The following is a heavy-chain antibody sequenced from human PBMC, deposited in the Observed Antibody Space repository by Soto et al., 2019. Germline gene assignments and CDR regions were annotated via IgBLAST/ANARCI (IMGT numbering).Heavy chain of an antibody. V-gene: IGHV3-23*01. Sequence: EVQLLESGGGLVQPGGSLRLSCAASGFTFSSYAMSWVRQAPGKGLEWVSAISGSGGTTYYGDSVKGRFTFSRDNSKNTLYLQMNSLRAEDPAVYYCAKTANGWFSAFDIWGQGTMVTVSS. D-gene: IGHD6-19*01. CDR3: AKTANGWFSAFDI. J-gene: IGHJ3*02. CDR2: ISGSGGTT. CDR1: GFTFSSYA.